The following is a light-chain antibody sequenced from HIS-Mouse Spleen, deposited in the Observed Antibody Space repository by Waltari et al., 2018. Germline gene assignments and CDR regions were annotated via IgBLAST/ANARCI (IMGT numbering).Light chain of an antibody. J-gene: IGLJ2*01. CDR2: EDS. CDR3: YSTDSSGNHRV. V-gene: IGLV3-10*01. Sequence: SYELTQPPSVSVSPGQTARITCPGAALPKKYASWYQQKSGQAPVLVFYEDSKRPSGIPERFSGSSSGTMATLTISGAQVEDEADYYCYSTDSSGNHRVFGGGTKLTVL. CDR1: ALPKKY.